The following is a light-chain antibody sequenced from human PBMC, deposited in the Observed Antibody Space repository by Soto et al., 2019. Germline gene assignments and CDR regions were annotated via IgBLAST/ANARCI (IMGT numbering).Light chain of an antibody. V-gene: IGKV3-20*01. J-gene: IGKJ4*01. CDR2: SAS. CDR3: QHYGSSPLLT. Sequence: EVVLMQSPGTLSLSPGERVTLSCRASQSVGSSNLVWYQQKPGQAPRLLISSASSRATGIPDRFSGSGSGTDFTLTISRLEPEDFAVYYCQHYGSSPLLTFGGGTKVDIK. CDR1: QSVGSSN.